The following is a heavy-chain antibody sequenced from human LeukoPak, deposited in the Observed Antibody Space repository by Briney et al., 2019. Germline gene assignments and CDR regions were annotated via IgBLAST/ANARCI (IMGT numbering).Heavy chain of an antibody. V-gene: IGHV3-7*01. CDR1: GFTFSSYW. CDR2: INQDGSEK. J-gene: IGHJ6*03. D-gene: IGHD2-2*01. Sequence: GGSLRLSCAASGFTFSSYWMSWVRQAPGKGLEWVANINQDGSEKYDVDSVKGRFTISRYNAKISLYLQMNSLRAEDTAVYYCARVPAANYYYYYYVDVWGKGTTVTVSS. CDR3: ARVPAANYYYYYYVDV.